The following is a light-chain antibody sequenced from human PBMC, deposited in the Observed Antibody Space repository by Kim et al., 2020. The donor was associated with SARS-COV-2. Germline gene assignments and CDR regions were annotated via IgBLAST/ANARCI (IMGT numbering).Light chain of an antibody. CDR3: QQTNSFPHT. V-gene: IGKV1-12*01. Sequence: ASVGDRVTITCRASQGISSWLAWYQQKPGKAPKLLMYAASSLQTGVPARFSGSGSGTDFSLTISSLQPEDFATYYCQQTNSFPHTFGGGTKVDIK. CDR1: QGISSW. J-gene: IGKJ4*01. CDR2: AAS.